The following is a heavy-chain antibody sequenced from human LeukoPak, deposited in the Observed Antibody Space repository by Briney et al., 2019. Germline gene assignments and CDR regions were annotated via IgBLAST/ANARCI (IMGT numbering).Heavy chain of an antibody. CDR1: GGSISSGDYY. J-gene: IGHJ4*02. D-gene: IGHD3-22*01. CDR2: INHSGST. Sequence: PSQTLSLTCTVSGGSISSGDYYWSWIRQPPGKGLEWIGEINHSGSTNYNPSLKSRVTISVDTSKNQFSLKLSSVTAADTAVYYCARVNYDSSGYYIFDYWGQGTLVTVSS. V-gene: IGHV4-30-4*01. CDR3: ARVNYDSSGYYIFDY.